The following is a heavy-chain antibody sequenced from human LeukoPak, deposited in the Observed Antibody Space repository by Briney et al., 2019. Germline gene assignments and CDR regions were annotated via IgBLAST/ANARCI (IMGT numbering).Heavy chain of an antibody. CDR2: INHSGST. D-gene: IGHD5-18*01. V-gene: IGHV4-34*01. CDR3: ARGGFVDTAMVSHYFDY. J-gene: IGHJ4*02. Sequence: SETLSLTCAVYGGSFSGYYWSWIRQPPGKGLEWFGEINHSGSTNYNPSLKSRVTISVDTSKNQFSLKLSSVTAADTAVYYCARGGFVDTAMVSHYFDYWGQGTLVTVSS. CDR1: GGSFSGYY.